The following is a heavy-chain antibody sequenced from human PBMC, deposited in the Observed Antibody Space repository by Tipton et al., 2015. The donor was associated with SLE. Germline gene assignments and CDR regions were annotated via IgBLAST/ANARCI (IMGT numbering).Heavy chain of an antibody. J-gene: IGHJ4*02. V-gene: IGHV3-33*05. D-gene: IGHD2-21*01. Sequence: RSLRLSCAASGFAFSNYGMHWVRQAPGKGLEWVATLSFDGSPKYYADSVKGRFTISRDNSQNTLYLQMNSLRAEDTAVYYCAKDHAEFIPLGALDSWGQGTLVTVSS. CDR3: AKDHAEFIPLGALDS. CDR1: GFAFSNYG. CDR2: LSFDGSPK.